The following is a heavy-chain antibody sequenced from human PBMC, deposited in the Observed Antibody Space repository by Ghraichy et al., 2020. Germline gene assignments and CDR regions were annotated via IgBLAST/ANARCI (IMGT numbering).Heavy chain of an antibody. Sequence: TLSLTCAVYGGSFSGYYWTWIRQSPGKGLELIGEINHSGRTNYNPSLKSRVTISGDTSKTQFSLKLSSVTAADTAVYYCARATIRDGLDVWGQGTTVTVSS. CDR2: INHSGRT. V-gene: IGHV4-34*01. J-gene: IGHJ6*02. D-gene: IGHD5-12*01. CDR3: ARATIRDGLDV. CDR1: GGSFSGYY.